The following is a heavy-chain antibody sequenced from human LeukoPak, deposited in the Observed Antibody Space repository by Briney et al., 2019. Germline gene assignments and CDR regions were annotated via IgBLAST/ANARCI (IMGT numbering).Heavy chain of an antibody. D-gene: IGHD2-2*01. CDR3: AKDYCSSTSCPGAFDI. Sequence: SETLSLTCTVSGGSISSYYWSWIRQPPGKGLEWIGYIYHSGSTYYNPSLKSRVTISVDRSKNQFSLKLSSVTAADTAVYYCAKDYCSSTSCPGAFDIWGQGTMVTVSS. CDR1: GGSISSYY. CDR2: IYHSGST. V-gene: IGHV4-59*12. J-gene: IGHJ3*02.